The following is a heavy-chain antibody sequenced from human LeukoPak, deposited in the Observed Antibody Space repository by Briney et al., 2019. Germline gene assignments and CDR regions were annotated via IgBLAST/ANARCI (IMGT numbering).Heavy chain of an antibody. Sequence: SETLSLTCAVYGGSFSGYYWSWIRQPPGKGLEWIGEINYSGSTNYNPSLKSRVTISVDTSKNQFSLKLSSVTAADTAVYYCARIPSTLFWSGYNGFYYYGMDVWGQGTTVTVSS. CDR2: INYSGST. CDR1: GGSFSGYY. V-gene: IGHV4-34*01. J-gene: IGHJ6*02. CDR3: ARIPSTLFWSGYNGFYYYGMDV. D-gene: IGHD3-3*01.